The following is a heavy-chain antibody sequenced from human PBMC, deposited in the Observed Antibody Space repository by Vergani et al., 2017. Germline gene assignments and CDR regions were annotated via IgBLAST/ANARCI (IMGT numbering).Heavy chain of an antibody. D-gene: IGHD6-19*01. CDR2: IDPSDSYT. V-gene: IGHV5-10-1*01. Sequence: EVQLVQSGAEVKKPGESLRISCTGSGYSFTSSWISWVRQMPGKGLEWQGRIDPSDSYTNYSPSFQGHVTISADKSISTAYLQWSSLKASDTAMYYCARQVAVAGKWWGPYYYYGMDVWGQGTTVTVSS. CDR3: ARQVAVAGKWWGPYYYYGMDV. J-gene: IGHJ6*02. CDR1: GYSFTSSW.